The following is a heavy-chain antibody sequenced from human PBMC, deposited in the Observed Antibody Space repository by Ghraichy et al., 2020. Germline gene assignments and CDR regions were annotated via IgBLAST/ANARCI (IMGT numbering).Heavy chain of an antibody. D-gene: IGHD3-22*01. J-gene: IGHJ3*02. CDR1: GYTFTSYG. Sequence: ASVKVSCKASGYTFTSYGISWVRQAPGQGLEWMGWISAYNGNTNYAQKLQGRVTMTTDTSTSTAYMELRSLRSDDTAVYYCASSLRGTYYYDSSGWGDAFDIWGQGTMVTVSS. V-gene: IGHV1-18*01. CDR3: ASSLRGTYYYDSSGWGDAFDI. CDR2: ISAYNGNT.